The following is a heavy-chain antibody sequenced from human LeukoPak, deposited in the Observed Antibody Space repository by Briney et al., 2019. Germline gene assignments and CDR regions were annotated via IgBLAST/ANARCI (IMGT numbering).Heavy chain of an antibody. CDR2: IRYDGSNK. V-gene: IGHV3-30*02. CDR3: AKDLSLSYGHHYYFYMDV. CDR1: GFTFSTYG. J-gene: IGHJ6*03. Sequence: GGSLRLSCAASGFTFSTYGIHWVRQAPGKGLEWVAFIRYDGSNKYYADSVKGRFTISRDNSKNTLYLQMNSLRAGDTAVYYCAKDLSLSYGHHYYFYMDVWGIGTTVTVSS. D-gene: IGHD5-18*01.